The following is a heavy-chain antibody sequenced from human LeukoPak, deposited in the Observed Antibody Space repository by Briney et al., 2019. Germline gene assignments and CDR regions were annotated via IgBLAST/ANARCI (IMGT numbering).Heavy chain of an antibody. CDR2: IYYSGST. J-gene: IGHJ4*02. Sequence: PSETLSLTCTVSGGSISSGGYYWSWIRQHPGKGLEWIGYIYYSGSTNYNPSLKSRVTTSVDTSKNQFSLNLNSVTAADTAVYYCARVMEDSSGYYNYFDYWGQGTLVTVSS. CDR1: GGSISSGGYY. D-gene: IGHD3-22*01. V-gene: IGHV4-61*08. CDR3: ARVMEDSSGYYNYFDY.